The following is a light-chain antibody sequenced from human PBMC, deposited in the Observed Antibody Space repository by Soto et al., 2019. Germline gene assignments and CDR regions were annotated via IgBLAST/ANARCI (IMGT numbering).Light chain of an antibody. CDR3: QQSYSTRWT. CDR2: AAS. Sequence: DIQMTQSPSSLSASVGDRVTITCRASQSISSYLNWYQQKPGKAPKLLIYAASSLQSGVPSRFSGSGSGTDFTLTISGLQTEDFATYYCQQSYSTRWTFGQGTKVDIK. J-gene: IGKJ1*01. CDR1: QSISSY. V-gene: IGKV1-39*01.